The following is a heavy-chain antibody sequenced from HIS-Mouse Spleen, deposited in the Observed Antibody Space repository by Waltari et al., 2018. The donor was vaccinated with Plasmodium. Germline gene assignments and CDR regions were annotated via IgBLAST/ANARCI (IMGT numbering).Heavy chain of an antibody. J-gene: IGHJ2*01. CDR3: ARDRRGYWYFDL. CDR1: GFTFSSYW. CDR2: IKQDGSEK. V-gene: IGHV3-7*01. Sequence: EVQLVESGGGLVQPGGSLRLSGVASGFTFSSYWISWVRQAPGKGLEWVANIKQDGSEKYYVDSVKGRFTISRDNAKNSLYLQMNSLRAEDTAVYYCARDRRGYWYFDLWGRGTLVTVSS. D-gene: IGHD5-12*01.